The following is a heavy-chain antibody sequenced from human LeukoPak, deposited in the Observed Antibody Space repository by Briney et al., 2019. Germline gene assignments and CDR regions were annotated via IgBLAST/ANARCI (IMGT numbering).Heavy chain of an antibody. V-gene: IGHV4-30-4*08. CDR2: IYYSGST. J-gene: IGHJ6*03. D-gene: IGHD2-2*01. Sequence: SQTLSLTCTVSGGSISSGDYYWSWIRQPPGKGLERIGYIYYSGSTYYNPSLKSRVTISVDTSKNQFSLKLSSVTAADTAVYYCARDDQRYCSSTSCYDYYYYYMDVWGKGTTVTVPS. CDR1: GGSISSGDYY. CDR3: ARDDQRYCSSTSCYDYYYYYMDV.